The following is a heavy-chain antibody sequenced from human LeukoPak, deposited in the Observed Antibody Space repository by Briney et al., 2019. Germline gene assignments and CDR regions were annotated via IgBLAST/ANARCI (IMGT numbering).Heavy chain of an antibody. J-gene: IGHJ4*02. CDR2: IYYSGSS. Sequence: SETLSLTCTVSGDSISNYFWTWIRQPPGKGLESIGYIYYSGSSDYNPSLKSRVTISVDTSKIQFSLNPSSVTAADTAIYYCARGLASGYPPIPFDYWGQGTQVTVSS. CDR3: ARGLASGYPPIPFDY. D-gene: IGHD3-3*01. V-gene: IGHV4-59*12. CDR1: GDSISNYF.